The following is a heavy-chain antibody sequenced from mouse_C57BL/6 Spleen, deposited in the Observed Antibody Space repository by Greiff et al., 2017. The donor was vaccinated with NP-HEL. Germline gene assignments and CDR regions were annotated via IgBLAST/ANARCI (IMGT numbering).Heavy chain of an antibody. D-gene: IGHD1-1*01. V-gene: IGHV1-82*01. J-gene: IGHJ3*01. CDR1: GYAFSSSW. CDR2: IYPGDGDT. Sequence: VKLQESGPELVKPGASVKISCKASGYAFSSSWMNWVKQRPGKGLEWIGRIYPGDGDTNYNGKFKGKATLTADKSSSTAYMQLSSLTSEDSAVYFCARDYYGTWGQGTLVTVSA. CDR3: ARDYYGT.